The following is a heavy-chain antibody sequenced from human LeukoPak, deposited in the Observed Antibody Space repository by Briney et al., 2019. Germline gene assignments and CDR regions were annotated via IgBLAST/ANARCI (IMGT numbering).Heavy chain of an antibody. CDR3: AGGRDGDYYYYYYGMDV. D-gene: IGHD3-16*01. CDR1: GGPISSYY. J-gene: IGHJ6*02. V-gene: IGHV4-59*08. CDR2: IYYSGST. Sequence: SETLSLTCTVSGGPISSYYWSWIRQPPGKGLEWIGYIYYSGSTNYNPSLKSRVTISVDTSKNQFSLKLSSVTAADTAVYYCAGGRDGDYYYYYYGMDVWGQGTTVTVSS.